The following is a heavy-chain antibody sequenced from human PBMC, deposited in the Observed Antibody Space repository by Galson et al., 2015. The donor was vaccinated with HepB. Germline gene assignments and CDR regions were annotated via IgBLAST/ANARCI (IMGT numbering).Heavy chain of an antibody. V-gene: IGHV1-18*04. CDR2: ISAYNGNT. CDR1: GYSLTTYG. D-gene: IGHD1-26*01. CDR3: ARAPGGRELFDY. Sequence: SVKVSCKASGYSLTTYGISWVRQAPGQGLEWMGWISAYNGNTNYAQKLQGRVTMTTDTSTSTAYMELRSLRSDDTAVYYCARAPGGRELFDYWGQGTLVTVSS. J-gene: IGHJ4*02.